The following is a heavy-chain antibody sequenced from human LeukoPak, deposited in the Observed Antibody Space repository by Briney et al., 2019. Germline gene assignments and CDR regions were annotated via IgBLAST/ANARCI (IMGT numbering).Heavy chain of an antibody. D-gene: IGHD3-22*01. Sequence: SETLSLTCAVSGGSISSGGYSWSWIRQPPGKGLEWIGYIYHSGSTYYNPSLKSRVTISVDRSKNQFSLKLSSVTAADTAVYYCARGVEYYYDSSGYYFFYFDYWGQRTLVTVSS. J-gene: IGHJ4*02. V-gene: IGHV4-30-2*01. CDR3: ARGVEYYYDSSGYYFFYFDY. CDR1: GGSISSGGYS. CDR2: IYHSGST.